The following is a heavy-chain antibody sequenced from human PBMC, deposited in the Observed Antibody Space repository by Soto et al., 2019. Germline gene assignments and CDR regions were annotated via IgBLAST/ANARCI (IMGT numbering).Heavy chain of an antibody. CDR2: ISLSSSDT. V-gene: IGHV3-21*01. CDR1: GFTYNSHT. Sequence: PGGSLRLSCEASGFTYNSHTMHWGRQAPGMRPEWISSISLSSSDTCYAESVKGRFTISRDNAKNSLFLQMNSLAVEDTAVYSCASTIFGRVMEVCGRGTTVTVSS. D-gene: IGHD3-3*01. J-gene: IGHJ6*04. CDR3: ASTIFGRVMEV.